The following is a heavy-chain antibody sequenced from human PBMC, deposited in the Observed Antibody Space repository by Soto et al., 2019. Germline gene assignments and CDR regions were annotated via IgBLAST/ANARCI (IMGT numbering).Heavy chain of an antibody. CDR3: ATMRGFFEF. CDR2: ITGSGDKT. V-gene: IGHV3-23*01. J-gene: IGHJ4*02. D-gene: IGHD3-22*01. Sequence: HPGGSVRLSCAATSAFRFSSYSRSWVRQTPGKGLEWVSAITGSGDKTYYADSVEGRFTISRDNSKDTHYLQMSSLRAEDTAIYYCATMRGFFEFWGQGTLVTVSS. CDR1: AFRFSSYS.